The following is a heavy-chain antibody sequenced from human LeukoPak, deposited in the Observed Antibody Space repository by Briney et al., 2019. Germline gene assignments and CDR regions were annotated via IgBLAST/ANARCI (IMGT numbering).Heavy chain of an antibody. J-gene: IGHJ4*02. Sequence: SETLSLACTVSGGSMSTYYWSWIRQTPGKGLEWMGYIYYSGSTNYNPSLKSRVTISVDTSKNQFSLKVNSVTAADTAVYYCARGTHSSSPIPLDYWGQGTLVTVSS. CDR1: GGSMSTYY. CDR2: IYYSGST. CDR3: ARGTHSSSPIPLDY. V-gene: IGHV4-59*01. D-gene: IGHD6-6*01.